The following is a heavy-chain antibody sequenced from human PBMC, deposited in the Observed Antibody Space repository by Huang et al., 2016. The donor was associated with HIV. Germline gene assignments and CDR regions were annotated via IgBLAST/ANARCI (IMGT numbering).Heavy chain of an antibody. CDR1: GYTFSTYA. CDR2: INTNPWNP. D-gene: IGHD6-19*01. Sequence: QVQLVQSGSELKKPGASVKVSCKASGYTFSTYAMNWVRQAPGQGLEWIGGINTNPWNPTYAQGFTVRFVSSLDTSVSTAYLQISSLKAEDTAVYYCARERGAVADYWGQGTLVTVSS. V-gene: IGHV7-4-1*02. J-gene: IGHJ4*02. CDR3: ARERGAVADY.